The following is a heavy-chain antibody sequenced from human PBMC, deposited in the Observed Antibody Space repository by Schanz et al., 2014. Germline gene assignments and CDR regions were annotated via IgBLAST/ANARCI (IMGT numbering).Heavy chain of an antibody. J-gene: IGHJ1*01. D-gene: IGHD2-2*01. CDR2: INGDGSST. CDR3: ASSTSMYFLQ. V-gene: IGHV3-74*01. CDR1: GFTFSSYW. Sequence: EVQLVESGGELVQPGGSLRLSCAASGFTFSSYWMHWVRQVPGKGPVWVSRINGDGSSTLYADSVKGRFTISRDNAKNTLYLQMNSLRAEGTAVYYCASSTSMYFLQWGQGTLVTVSS.